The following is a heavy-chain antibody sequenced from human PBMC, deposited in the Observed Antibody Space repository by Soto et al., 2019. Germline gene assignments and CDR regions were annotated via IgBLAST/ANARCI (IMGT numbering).Heavy chain of an antibody. Sequence: QVQLQESGPGLVKPSQTLSLTCTVSGGSISSGGYYWSWIRQHPGKGLEWIGYIYYSGSTYYNPSLKSRVTISVDTSKNQFSLKLSSVTAADTAVYYCARDCSGSYYYGMDVWGQGTTVTVSS. CDR3: ARDCSGSYYYGMDV. V-gene: IGHV4-31*03. D-gene: IGHD2-15*01. CDR2: IYYSGST. CDR1: GGSISSGGYY. J-gene: IGHJ6*02.